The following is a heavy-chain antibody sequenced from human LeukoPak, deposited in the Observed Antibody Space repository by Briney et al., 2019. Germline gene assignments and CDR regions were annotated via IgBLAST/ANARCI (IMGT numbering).Heavy chain of an antibody. D-gene: IGHD5-12*01. CDR3: AINGGGDSGYGNFVY. J-gene: IGHJ4*02. CDR1: GFTFGDYA. V-gene: IGHV3-9*01. Sequence: GGSLRLSCAVSGFTFGDYAMHWVRQVPGKGLEWVSDINWNSDSIGYADSVKGRFTTSRDNAKNSLYLQMNSLRAEDTAFYYCAINGGGDSGYGNFVYWGQGTLVTVSS. CDR2: INWNSDSI.